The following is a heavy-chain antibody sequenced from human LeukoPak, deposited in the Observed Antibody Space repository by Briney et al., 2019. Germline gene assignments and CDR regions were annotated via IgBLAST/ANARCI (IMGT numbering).Heavy chain of an antibody. CDR3: ARGTIHSSSWYLNWFDP. CDR2: IYYSGST. V-gene: IGHV4-59*01. Sequence: SETLSLSCTVSGGSISSYYWSWIRQPPGKGLEWIGYIYYSGSTNYNPSLKSRVTISVDTSKNQFSLKLSSVTAADTAVYYCARGTIHSSSWYLNWFDPWGQGTLVTVSS. D-gene: IGHD6-13*01. J-gene: IGHJ5*02. CDR1: GGSISSYY.